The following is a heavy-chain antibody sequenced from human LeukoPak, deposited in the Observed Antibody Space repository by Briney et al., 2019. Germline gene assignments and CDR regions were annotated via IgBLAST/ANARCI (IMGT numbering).Heavy chain of an antibody. CDR1: GGSISSSSYY. Sequence: SETLSLTCTVSGGSISSSSYYWGWIRQPPGKGLEWIGYIYYSGSTNYNPSLKSRVTISVDTSKNQFSLKLSSVTAADTAVYYCARGNYGSGSYGSWFDPWGQGTLVTVSS. CDR2: IYYSGST. D-gene: IGHD3-10*01. CDR3: ARGNYGSGSYGSWFDP. J-gene: IGHJ5*02. V-gene: IGHV4-61*05.